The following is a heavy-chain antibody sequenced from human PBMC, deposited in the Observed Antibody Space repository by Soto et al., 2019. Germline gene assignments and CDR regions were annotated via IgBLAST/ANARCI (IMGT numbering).Heavy chain of an antibody. CDR3: VKGHGIFGVVIPSDY. CDR2: ISNSGAST. Sequence: EVQLLESGGGLVQPGGSLRLSCAVSGFTFSSYAMSWVRQAPGKGLEWVSAISNSGASTYYADSVKGRFTISRDNSKNKLYLQMNSVRAVDTAVYYCVKGHGIFGVVIPSDYWGQGTLVTVSS. CDR1: GFTFSSYA. D-gene: IGHD3-3*01. V-gene: IGHV3-23*01. J-gene: IGHJ4*02.